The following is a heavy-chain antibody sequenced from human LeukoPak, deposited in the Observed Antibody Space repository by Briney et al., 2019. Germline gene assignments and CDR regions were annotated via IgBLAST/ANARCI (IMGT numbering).Heavy chain of an antibody. V-gene: IGHV3-72*01. J-gene: IGHJ6*02. CDR3: TRAKYYYYYGMDV. CDR1: GYIFSDHY. Sequence: GGSLRLSCAVSGYIFSDHYIDWVRQAPGKGLEWVGHTKNKADNFATEYAASVKGRFTISRDDSRNSVFLQMNSLKTEDTAVYYCTRAKYYYYYGMDVWGQGTTVTVSS. CDR2: TKNKADNFAT.